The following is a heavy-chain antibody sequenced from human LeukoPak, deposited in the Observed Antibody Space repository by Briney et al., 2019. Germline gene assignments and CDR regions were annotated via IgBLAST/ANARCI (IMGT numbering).Heavy chain of an antibody. CDR2: IKQDGSEK. CDR3: AREQWRYFDY. J-gene: IGHJ4*02. Sequence: GGSLRLCCAASGFTFSSYWMSWVRHAPGQGLEWVANIKQDGSEKYYVDSVKGRFTISRDNAENSLYLQMNSLRAEDTAVYYCAREQWRYFDYWGQGTLVTVSS. D-gene: IGHD2-15*01. V-gene: IGHV3-7*03. CDR1: GFTFSSYW.